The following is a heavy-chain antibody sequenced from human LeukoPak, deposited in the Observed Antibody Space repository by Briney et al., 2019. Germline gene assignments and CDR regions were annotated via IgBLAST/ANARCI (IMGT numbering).Heavy chain of an antibody. J-gene: IGHJ5*02. Sequence: PSETLSLTCTVSGGSISSSSYYWGWIRQPPGKGLEWIGSIYYSGSTYYNPSLKSRVTISVDTSKSQFSLKLSSVTAADTAVYYCARHHYGSGSFMDWFDPWGQGTLVTVSS. CDR1: GGSISSSSYY. D-gene: IGHD3-10*01. V-gene: IGHV4-39*01. CDR2: IYYSGST. CDR3: ARHHYGSGSFMDWFDP.